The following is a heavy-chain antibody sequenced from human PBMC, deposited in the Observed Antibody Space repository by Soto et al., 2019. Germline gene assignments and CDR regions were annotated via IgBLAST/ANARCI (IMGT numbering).Heavy chain of an antibody. D-gene: IGHD3-10*02. Sequence: PSETLSLTCTVSDGSIGSDYWSWIRQPPGKGLEWLGNIDYIGNTNYNPSLKSRVTMSIDTSKNRFSLKLASVTTADTAVYYCARMFDTNVSGNCLDPWGQGPMVAVYS. V-gene: IGHV4-59*01. CDR2: IDYIGNT. CDR3: ARMFDTNVSGNCLDP. J-gene: IGHJ5*02. CDR1: DGSIGSDY.